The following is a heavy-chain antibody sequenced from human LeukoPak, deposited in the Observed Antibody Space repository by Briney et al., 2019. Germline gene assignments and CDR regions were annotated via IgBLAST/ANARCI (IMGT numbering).Heavy chain of an antibody. D-gene: IGHD2-15*01. CDR1: GYTFTSYY. Sequence: GASVKVSCKASGYTFTSYYMHWVRQAPGQGLEWMGIINPSGGSTSYAQKFQGRVTMTRDMSTSTVYMELSSLRSEDTAVYYCARSGIGYCSGGSCSPNRFDYWGQGTLVTVSS. CDR3: ARSGIGYCSGGSCSPNRFDY. V-gene: IGHV1-46*01. J-gene: IGHJ4*02. CDR2: INPSGGST.